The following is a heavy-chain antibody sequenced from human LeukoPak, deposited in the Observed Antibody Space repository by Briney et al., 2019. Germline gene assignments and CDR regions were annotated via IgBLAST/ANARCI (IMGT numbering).Heavy chain of an antibody. V-gene: IGHV4-4*09. CDR1: GGSISSYY. CDR2: IYTSGST. Sequence: SETLSLTCTVSGGSISSYYWSWIRQPPGKGLEWIGYIYTSGSTNYNPSLKSRVTISVDTSKNQFSLKLSSVTAADTAVYYCARGVEYSSFRDNYYYYMDVWGKGTTVTVSS. D-gene: IGHD6-6*01. CDR3: ARGVEYSSFRDNYYYYMDV. J-gene: IGHJ6*03.